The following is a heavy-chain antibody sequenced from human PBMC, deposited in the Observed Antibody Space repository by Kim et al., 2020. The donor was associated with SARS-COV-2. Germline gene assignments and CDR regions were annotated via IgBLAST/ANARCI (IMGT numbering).Heavy chain of an antibody. Sequence: ASVKVSCKVSGYTLTELSMHWVRQAPRKGLEWMGGFDPEDGETIYAQKFQGRVTMTEDTSTDTAYMELSSLRSEDTAVYYCATSTTVTTSGWFDSWGQGTLVTVSS. V-gene: IGHV1-24*01. D-gene: IGHD4-17*01. CDR3: ATSTTVTTSGWFDS. J-gene: IGHJ5*01. CDR1: GYTLTELS. CDR2: FDPEDGET.